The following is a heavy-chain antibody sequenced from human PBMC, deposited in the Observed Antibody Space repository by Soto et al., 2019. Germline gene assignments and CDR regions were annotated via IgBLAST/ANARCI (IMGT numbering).Heavy chain of an antibody. J-gene: IGHJ4*02. V-gene: IGHV4-59*01. CDR3: ARGDINWKYFDY. CDR1: EGSIRGYY. CDR2: FHYTGIS. D-gene: IGHD1-20*01. Sequence: SETLSLTCTVSEGSIRGYYWSWIRQPPGKGLEWIGYFHYTGISNYNSSLKSRVTMSLDTSKNQFSLKLSSVSAADTAIYYCARGDINWKYFDYWGQGALVTVSP.